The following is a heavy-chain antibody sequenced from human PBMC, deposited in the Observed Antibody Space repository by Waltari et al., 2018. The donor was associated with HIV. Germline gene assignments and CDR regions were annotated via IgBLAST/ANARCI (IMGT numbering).Heavy chain of an antibody. CDR3: ASNWNRRHYYYGMDV. CDR1: GGSFSGYY. Sequence: QVQLQQWGAGLLKPSETLSLTCAVYGGSFSGYYWSWIRQPPGKGLEWIGEINHSGSTNYNPSLKSRFTISVDTSKNQFSLKLSSVTAADTAVYYCASNWNRRHYYYGMDVWGQGTTVTVSS. D-gene: IGHD1-20*01. J-gene: IGHJ6*02. V-gene: IGHV4-34*01. CDR2: INHSGST.